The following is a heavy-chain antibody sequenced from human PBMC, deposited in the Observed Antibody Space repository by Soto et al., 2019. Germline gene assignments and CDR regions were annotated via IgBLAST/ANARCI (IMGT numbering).Heavy chain of an antibody. D-gene: IGHD3-22*01. V-gene: IGHV3-53*01. CDR3: AREDSSGYYAFDI. Sequence: LRLSCAASGFTVSSNYISWVRQSPGKGLEWVSVIYSGGSTYYADSVKGRFTISRDNSKNTLYLQTNSLRAEDTAVYYCAREDSSGYYAFDIWGQGTMVTFSS. CDR1: GFTVSSNY. CDR2: IYSGGST. J-gene: IGHJ3*02.